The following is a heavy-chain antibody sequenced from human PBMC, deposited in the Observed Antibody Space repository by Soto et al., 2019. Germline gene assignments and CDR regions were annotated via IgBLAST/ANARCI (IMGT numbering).Heavy chain of an antibody. J-gene: IGHJ6*02. D-gene: IGHD6-13*01. V-gene: IGHV3-33*01. Sequence: GSLRLSCAASGFTFSSYGMHWVRQAPGKGLEWVAVIWYDGSNKYYADSVKGRFTISRDNSKNTLYLQMNSLRAEDTAVYYCARDQYSSSWYYYGMDVWGQGTTVTVSS. CDR2: IWYDGSNK. CDR3: ARDQYSSSWYYYGMDV. CDR1: GFTFSSYG.